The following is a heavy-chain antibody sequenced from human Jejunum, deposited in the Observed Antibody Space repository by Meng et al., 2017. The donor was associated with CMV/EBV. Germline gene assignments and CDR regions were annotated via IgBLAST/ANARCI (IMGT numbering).Heavy chain of an antibody. J-gene: IGHJ1*01. D-gene: IGHD3-16*02. V-gene: IGHV3-9*01. CDR3: ARDRSEGYNWGSHHYSLWPY. CDR2: IAWNSRTV. CDR1: DYA. Sequence: DYAMRGGRQAPGKGLGWVSGIAWNSRTVAYAGSVKGRVTISRDNDENSLYLQMNSLRAEDTAVYYCARDRSEGYNWGSHHYSLWPYWGQGTLVTVSS.